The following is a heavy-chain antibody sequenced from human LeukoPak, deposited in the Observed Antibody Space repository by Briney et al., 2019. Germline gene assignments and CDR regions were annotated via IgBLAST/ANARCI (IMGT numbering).Heavy chain of an antibody. Sequence: PGGSLRLSCAASRFIFSSSGMHWVRQAPGKGLEWVAYIRYDGSDKYYVDSVKGRFTISRDNSKNTLYLQMNSLRAEDTAVYYCAKDHYYGSGSSSLGVAFDIWGEGTMVTVSS. D-gene: IGHD3-10*01. J-gene: IGHJ3*02. CDR2: IRYDGSDK. V-gene: IGHV3-30*02. CDR1: RFIFSSSG. CDR3: AKDHYYGSGSSSLGVAFDI.